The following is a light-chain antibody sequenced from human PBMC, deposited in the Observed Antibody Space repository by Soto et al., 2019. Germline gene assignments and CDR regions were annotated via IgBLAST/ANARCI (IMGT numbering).Light chain of an antibody. CDR2: KAS. V-gene: IGKV1-5*03. CDR3: QHYNSYSEA. Sequence: DIQTTQSPSTLSASVGDRVTITFRASQTISSWLAWYQQKPGKAPKLLIYKASTLKSGVPSRFSGSGSGTEFTLTISSLQPDDFATYYCQHYNSYSEAFGQGTKVDIK. J-gene: IGKJ1*01. CDR1: QTISSW.